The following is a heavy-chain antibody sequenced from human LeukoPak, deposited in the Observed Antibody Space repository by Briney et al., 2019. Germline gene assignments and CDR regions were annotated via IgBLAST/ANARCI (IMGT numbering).Heavy chain of an antibody. CDR1: GFTFSSYW. CDR3: ARGGVYSSRGIDY. Sequence: GGSLRLSCAASGFTFSSYWMHWVRQAPGKGLVWVSRINSDGGSTSYTDSVKGRFTISRDNAKNSLYLQMNSLRAEDTAVYYCARGGVYSSRGIDYWGQGTLVTVSS. CDR2: INSDGGST. V-gene: IGHV3-74*01. J-gene: IGHJ4*02. D-gene: IGHD6-13*01.